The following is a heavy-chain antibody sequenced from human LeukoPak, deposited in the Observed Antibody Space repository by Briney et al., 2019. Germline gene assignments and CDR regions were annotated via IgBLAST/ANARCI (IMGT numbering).Heavy chain of an antibody. D-gene: IGHD6-19*01. V-gene: IGHV3-53*01. CDR1: GFTFSSYS. CDR3: ARAGRGAFDI. Sequence: GGSLRLSCAASGFTFSSYSMSWVRQAPGKGLEWVSVIYSGGSTYYADSVKGRFTISRDNSKNTLYLQMNSLRAEDTAVYYCARAGRGAFDIWGQGTMVTVSS. CDR2: IYSGGST. J-gene: IGHJ3*02.